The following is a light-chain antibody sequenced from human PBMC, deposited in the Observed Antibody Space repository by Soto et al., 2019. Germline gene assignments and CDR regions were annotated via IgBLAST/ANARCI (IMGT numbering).Light chain of an antibody. CDR3: SSYTSSSTYV. V-gene: IGLV2-14*01. CDR2: EVS. J-gene: IGLJ1*01. CDR1: SSDVGGYNY. Sequence: QSVLTQPASVSGSPGQSITISCTGTSSDVGGYNYVSWYQQHPGKAPKLMIYEVSNRPSGVSNRFSGYKSGNTASLTISGLQAEDEADYYCSSYTSSSTYVFGPGTKVTV.